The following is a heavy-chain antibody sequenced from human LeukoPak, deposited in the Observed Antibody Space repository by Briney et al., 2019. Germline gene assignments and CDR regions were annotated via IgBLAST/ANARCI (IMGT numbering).Heavy chain of an antibody. CDR2: ISLNSAAI. Sequence: GGSLRLSCAASGFAFSTYSMNWVRQPPGKGLKWVASISLNSAAIYYADSVKGRFTISRDNAKNSLYLQMNRLRAEDTAVYYCARPGRADAFDIWGQGTMVTVSS. V-gene: IGHV3-21*01. CDR1: GFAFSTYS. CDR3: ARPGRADAFDI. J-gene: IGHJ3*02.